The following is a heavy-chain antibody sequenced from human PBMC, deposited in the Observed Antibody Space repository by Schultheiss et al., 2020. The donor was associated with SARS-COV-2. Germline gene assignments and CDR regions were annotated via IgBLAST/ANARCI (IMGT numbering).Heavy chain of an antibody. CDR3: AYGMDV. CDR1: GFTFSSYA. J-gene: IGHJ6*02. V-gene: IGHV3-30*04. CDR2: ISYDGSNK. Sequence: GGSLRLSCAASGFTFSSYAMHWVRQAPGKGLEWVAVISYDGSNKYYADSVKGRFTISRDNSKNTLYLQMNSLRAEDTAVYYCAYGMDVWGQGTTVTVSS.